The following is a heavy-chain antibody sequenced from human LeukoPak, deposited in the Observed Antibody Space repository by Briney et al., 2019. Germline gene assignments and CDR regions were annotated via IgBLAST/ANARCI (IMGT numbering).Heavy chain of an antibody. J-gene: IGHJ4*02. V-gene: IGHV3-48*01. D-gene: IGHD3-22*01. CDR3: ARGTMIVVNSFDY. CDR2: ISSSSSTI. CDR1: GFTFSSYS. Sequence: PGGSLRLSCAASGFTFSSYSMNWVRQAPGKGLEWVSYISSSSSTIYYADSVKGRFTISRDNAKNSLYLQMNSLRAEDTAVYYCARGTMIVVNSFDYWGQGTLVTVSS.